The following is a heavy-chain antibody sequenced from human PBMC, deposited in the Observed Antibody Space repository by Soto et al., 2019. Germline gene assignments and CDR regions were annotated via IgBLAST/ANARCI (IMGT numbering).Heavy chain of an antibody. J-gene: IGHJ4*02. V-gene: IGHV1-8*01. CDR1: GYTFTSYD. CDR2: MKPNSGNT. D-gene: IGHD2-15*01. CDR3: ARGPGMVAATKPFDY. Sequence: ASVKVSFKASGYTFTSYDIKWVRQATGQGLEWMGWMKPNSGNTGYAQKFQGRVTMTRNTSISTAYMELSSLRSEDTAVYYCARGPGMVAATKPFDYWGQGTLVTVS.